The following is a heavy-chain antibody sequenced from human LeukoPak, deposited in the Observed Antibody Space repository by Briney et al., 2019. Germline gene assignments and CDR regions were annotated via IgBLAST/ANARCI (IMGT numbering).Heavy chain of an antibody. D-gene: IGHD6-13*01. CDR1: GGSFSGYY. CDR2: INHSGST. Sequence: SETLSLTCAVYGGSFSGYYWSWIRQPPGKGLEWIGEINHSGSTNYSPSLKSRVTISVDTSKNQFSLKLSSVTAADTAVHYCARGIGRIAAAASRGFDPWGQGTLVTVSS. CDR3: ARGIGRIAAAASRGFDP. V-gene: IGHV4-34*01. J-gene: IGHJ5*02.